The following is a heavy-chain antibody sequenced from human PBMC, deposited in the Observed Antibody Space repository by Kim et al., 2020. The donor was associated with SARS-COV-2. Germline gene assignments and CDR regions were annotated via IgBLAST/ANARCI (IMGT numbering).Heavy chain of an antibody. D-gene: IGHD2-2*01. V-gene: IGHV1-69*01. J-gene: IGHJ4*02. CDR3: ARGVVPAAIPASGFDY. Sequence: KFQGRVTITADESTSTAYMELSSLRSEDTAVYYCARGVVPAAIPASGFDYWGQGTLVTVSS.